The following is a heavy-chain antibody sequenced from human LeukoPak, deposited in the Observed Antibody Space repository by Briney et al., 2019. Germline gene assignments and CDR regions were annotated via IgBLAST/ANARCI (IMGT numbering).Heavy chain of an antibody. CDR1: GGSFSGYY. J-gene: IGHJ5*02. D-gene: IGHD2-2*01. Sequence: PSETLSLTCAVYGGSFSGYYWSWIRQPPGKGLEWIGEINHSGSTNCNPSLKSRVTISVDTSKNQFSLKLSSVTAADTAVYYCARIGPSGGIVVVPAAMSFDPWGQGTLVTVSS. CDR3: ARIGPSGGIVVVPAAMSFDP. V-gene: IGHV4-34*01. CDR2: INHSGST.